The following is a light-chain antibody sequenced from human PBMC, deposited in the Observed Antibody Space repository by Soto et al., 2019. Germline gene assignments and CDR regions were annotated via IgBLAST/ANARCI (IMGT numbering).Light chain of an antibody. Sequence: DIHINHSPSTIITTIRDRVTITCRASQSISSWLAWYQQKPGKAPKLLIYKASSLESGVPSRFSGSGSGTEFTLTISSLQPDDFATYYCQQYNSSPWTFGQGTKVDIK. V-gene: IGKV1-5*03. J-gene: IGKJ1*01. CDR1: QSISSW. CDR3: QQYNSSPWT. CDR2: KAS.